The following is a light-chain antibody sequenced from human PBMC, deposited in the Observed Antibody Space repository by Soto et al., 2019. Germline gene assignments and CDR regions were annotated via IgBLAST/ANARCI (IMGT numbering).Light chain of an antibody. V-gene: IGKV2-28*01. CDR3: QQYGNSPPGT. J-gene: IGKJ5*01. Sequence: DIVMTQSTISLSVTPGEPASISCRSSQSLLHSNGYNYLDWYLQKPGQSPQLLIYLVSNRASGVPDRFSGSGSGADFTLTISRLEPEDFAVYFCQQYGNSPPGTFGQGTRLEI. CDR2: LVS. CDR1: QSLLHSNGYNY.